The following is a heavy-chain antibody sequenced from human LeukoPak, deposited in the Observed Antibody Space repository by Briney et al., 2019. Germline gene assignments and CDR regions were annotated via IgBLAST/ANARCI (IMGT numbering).Heavy chain of an antibody. CDR1: GGSISSYY. CDR3: ARRAPYSYEWSTLDY. D-gene: IGHD5-18*01. CDR2: IYYSGST. J-gene: IGHJ4*02. V-gene: IGHV4-59*08. Sequence: SETLSLTCTVSGGSISSYYWSWIRQPPGKGLEWIGYIYYSGSTNYNPSLKSRVTVSVDTSKNQFSLKLSSVTAADTAVYYCARRAPYSYEWSTLDYWGQGTLVTVSS.